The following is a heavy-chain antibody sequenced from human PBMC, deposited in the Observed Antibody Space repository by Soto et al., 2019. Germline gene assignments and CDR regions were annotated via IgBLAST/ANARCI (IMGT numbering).Heavy chain of an antibody. D-gene: IGHD6-13*01. CDR1: GFTFSSYA. J-gene: IGHJ4*02. CDR2: ISGATSST. Sequence: EVQLLESGGGLVQPGGSLRLSCAASGFTFSSYAMSWVRQAPGKGLEWVSAISGATSSTYYADSVKGGFTISRDNSKNTPSVQMSSLRAEDTAVDYCAKERWAASGTPTRDYWGQGTLVSVSS. CDR3: AKERWAASGTPTRDY. V-gene: IGHV3-23*01.